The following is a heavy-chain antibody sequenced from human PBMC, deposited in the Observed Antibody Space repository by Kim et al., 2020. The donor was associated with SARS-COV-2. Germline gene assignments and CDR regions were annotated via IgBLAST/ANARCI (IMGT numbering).Heavy chain of an antibody. Sequence: GGSLRLSCAASGFTFSDYWVYWVRQGPGKGLVWVSRINSDATTTKYADSVKGRFTVSRENAKNTLYLQMNSHMPEYTAVYYCTRTSQYGTSPDASYAMDAWGQGTTVTVPS. D-gene: IGHD1-26*01. V-gene: IGHV3-74*03. CDR1: GFTFSDYW. J-gene: IGHJ6*02. CDR2: INSDATTT. CDR3: TRTSQYGTSPDASYAMDA.